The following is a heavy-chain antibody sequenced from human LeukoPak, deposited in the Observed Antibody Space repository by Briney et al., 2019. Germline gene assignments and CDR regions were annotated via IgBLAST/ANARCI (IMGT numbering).Heavy chain of an antibody. CDR1: GFTFSSYW. CDR2: IKQDGSEK. Sequence: GGSLRLSCVASGFTFSSYWMSWVRQAPGKGLEWAANIKQDGSEKYYVDSVKGRFTISRDNAKNSLYLQMNSLRAEDTAVYYCARTQWSSSFYYYYYMDVWGKGTTVTVSS. V-gene: IGHV3-7*01. J-gene: IGHJ6*03. CDR3: ARTQWSSSFYYYYYMDV. D-gene: IGHD6-6*01.